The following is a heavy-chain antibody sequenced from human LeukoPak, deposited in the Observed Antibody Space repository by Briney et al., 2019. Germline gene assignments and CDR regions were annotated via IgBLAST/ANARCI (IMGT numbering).Heavy chain of an antibody. V-gene: IGHV4-34*01. CDR3: AGGGERSNYASDY. D-gene: IGHD1-1*01. CDR2: INHSGST. J-gene: IGHJ4*02. Sequence: SETLSLTCAVSVGSLSGYYWTWIRQPPGKGLEWIGQINHSGSTNYNPSLKSRVTISVDTSRKQFFLRLSSVTAADTAVYYCAGGGERSNYASDYWGQGTLVTVSS. CDR1: VGSLSGYY.